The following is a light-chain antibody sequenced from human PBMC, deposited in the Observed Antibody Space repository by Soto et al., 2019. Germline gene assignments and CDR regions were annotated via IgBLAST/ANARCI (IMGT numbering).Light chain of an antibody. CDR3: QQYNNWPRT. Sequence: EIVMTQSPATLSVSPGERATLPCRASQSVSSNLAWYQQKPGQAPRILIYGASTRATGIPARFSGSGSGTEFTLTISSLQSEDFAVYYCQQYNNWPRTFGQGTKVDIK. J-gene: IGKJ1*01. V-gene: IGKV3-15*01. CDR2: GAS. CDR1: QSVSSN.